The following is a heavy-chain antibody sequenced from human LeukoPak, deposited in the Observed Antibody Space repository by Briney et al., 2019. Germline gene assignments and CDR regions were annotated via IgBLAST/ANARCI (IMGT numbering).Heavy chain of an antibody. CDR3: ARDREYYYDSSGYYHEGFDY. CDR2: IHYSGST. J-gene: IGHJ4*02. D-gene: IGHD3-22*01. V-gene: IGHV4-59*01. Sequence: SETLSLTCSVSGGSISGYYWTWVRQPPGKGLEWIGQIHYSGSTNYNPSLKSRVTISVDTSKNQFSLKLSSVTAADTAVYYCARDREYYYDSSGYYHEGFDYWGQGTLVTVSS. CDR1: GGSISGYY.